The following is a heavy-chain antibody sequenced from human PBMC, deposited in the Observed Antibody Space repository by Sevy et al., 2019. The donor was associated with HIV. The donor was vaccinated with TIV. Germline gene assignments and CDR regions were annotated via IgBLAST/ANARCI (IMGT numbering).Heavy chain of an antibody. CDR3: TREGSGSYYFDY. CDR1: GFTFSSYA. CDR2: ISYDGSNK. Sequence: GGSLRLSCAASGFTFSSYAMHWVRQAPGKGLEWVAVISYDGSNKYYADSVKGRFTISRDNSKNTLYLQMNSLRAEDTAVYYCTREGSGSYYFDYWGQGTLVTVS. D-gene: IGHD3-10*01. V-gene: IGHV3-30-3*01. J-gene: IGHJ4*02.